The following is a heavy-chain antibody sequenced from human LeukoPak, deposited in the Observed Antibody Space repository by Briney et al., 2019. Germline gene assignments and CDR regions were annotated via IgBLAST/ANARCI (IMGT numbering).Heavy chain of an antibody. CDR3: ARDLSRGVAAAGTSRRIDY. J-gene: IGHJ4*02. Sequence: GASVKVSCKASGYTFTSYGISWVRQAPGQGLEWMGWISAYNGNTNYAQKLQGRVTMTTDTSTSTAYMELRSLRSDDTAVYYCARDLSRGVAAAGTSRRIDYWGQGTLVTVSS. D-gene: IGHD6-13*01. CDR2: ISAYNGNT. V-gene: IGHV1-18*04. CDR1: GYTFTSYG.